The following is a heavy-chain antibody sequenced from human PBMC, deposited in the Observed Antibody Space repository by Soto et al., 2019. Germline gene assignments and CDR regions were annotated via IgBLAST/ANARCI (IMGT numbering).Heavy chain of an antibody. V-gene: IGHV4-34*01. CDR3: ARGTPYSSSWYYYGMDV. J-gene: IGHJ6*02. CDR2: INHSGST. CDR1: GGSFSGYY. Sequence: QVQLQQWGAGLLKPSETLSLTCAVYGGSFSGYYWSWIRQPPGNGLEWIGEINHSGSTNYHPSLKSRVTISVDTSKNQFSLKLSSVTAADTAVYYCARGTPYSSSWYYYGMDVWGQGTTVTVSS. D-gene: IGHD6-13*01.